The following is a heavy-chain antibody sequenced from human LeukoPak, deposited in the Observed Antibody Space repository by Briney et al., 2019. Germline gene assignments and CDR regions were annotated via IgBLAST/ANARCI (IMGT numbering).Heavy chain of an antibody. CDR1: GFTFSSYA. CDR3: ARLGAGTLTFDY. V-gene: IGHV3-23*01. D-gene: IGHD6-13*01. CDR2: ISGSGGST. J-gene: IGHJ4*02. Sequence: GGSLRLSCAASGFTFSSYAMSWVRQAPGKGLEWVSAISGSGGSTYYADSVKGRFTISRDNSKNSLYLQMNSLRAEDTAVYYCARLGAGTLTFDYWGQGTLVTVSS.